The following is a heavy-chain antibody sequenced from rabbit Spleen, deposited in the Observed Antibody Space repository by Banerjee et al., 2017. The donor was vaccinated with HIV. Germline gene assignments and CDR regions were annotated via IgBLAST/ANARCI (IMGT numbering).Heavy chain of an antibody. CDR3: VRGASSSGYYNL. D-gene: IGHD1-1*01. CDR1: GFDFSKYG. V-gene: IGHV1S47*01. CDR2: IDPIFGRT. Sequence: QEQLVESGGGLVQPGGSLKLSCKTSGFDFSKYGVSWVRQAPGKGLEWIGYIDPIFGRTYYASWVNGRFTISSHNAQNTLYLQLNSLTAADTATYFCVRGASSSGYYNLWGPGTLVTVS. J-gene: IGHJ4*01.